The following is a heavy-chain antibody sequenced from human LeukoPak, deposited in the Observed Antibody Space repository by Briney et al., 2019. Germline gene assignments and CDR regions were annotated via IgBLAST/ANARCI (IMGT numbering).Heavy chain of an antibody. Sequence: GGSLRLSCAASGFTLTNYWMHWVRQAPGKGLVWVSYINSDASSTSYADSVKGRFTISRDNAKNTLCLQMNSLRAEGTAVYYCTRPRYYYGSRSSYYFDYWGQGTLVTVSS. D-gene: IGHD3-10*01. J-gene: IGHJ4*02. CDR3: TRPRYYYGSRSSYYFDY. CDR1: GFTLTNYW. V-gene: IGHV3-74*01. CDR2: INSDASST.